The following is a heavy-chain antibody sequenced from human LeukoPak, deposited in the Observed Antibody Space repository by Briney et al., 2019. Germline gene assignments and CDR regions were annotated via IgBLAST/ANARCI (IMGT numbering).Heavy chain of an antibody. CDR1: GYTFTGYY. V-gene: IGHV1-2*02. J-gene: IGHJ6*03. Sequence: ASVKVSCKASGYTFTGYYMHWVRQAPGQGLEWMGWINPNSGGTNYAQKFQGRVTITRNTSISTAYMELSSLRSEDTAVYYCARGHAPRYCSSTSCPKRYYMDVWGKGTTVTVSS. CDR2: INPNSGGT. D-gene: IGHD2-2*01. CDR3: ARGHAPRYCSSTSCPKRYYMDV.